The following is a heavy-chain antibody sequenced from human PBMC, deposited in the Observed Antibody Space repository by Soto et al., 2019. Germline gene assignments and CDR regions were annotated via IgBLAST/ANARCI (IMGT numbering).Heavy chain of an antibody. D-gene: IGHD3-10*01. CDR3: AAGRALLWNTTVRGVPDGMDV. Sequence: SVKVSCKASGFTFTSSAVQWVRQARGQRLEWIGWIVVGSGNTNYAQKFQERVTITRDMSTSTAYMELSSLRSEDTAVYYCAAGRALLWNTTVRGVPDGMDVWGQGTTVTVSS. CDR2: IVVGSGNT. V-gene: IGHV1-58*01. CDR1: GFTFTSSA. J-gene: IGHJ6*02.